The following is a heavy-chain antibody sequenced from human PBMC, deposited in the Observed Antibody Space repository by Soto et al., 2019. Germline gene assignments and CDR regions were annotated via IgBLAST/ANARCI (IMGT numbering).Heavy chain of an antibody. CDR1: GFTFSSSA. CDR3: AKAWRTYYFDY. CDR2: ISSSGDNT. Sequence: GGSLRLSCVASGFTFSSSAMSWVRQAPGKGLEWVSAISSSGDNTFYGDSVKGRFTISRDNSENTVYLQMNNLRADDTAVYYCAKAWRTYYFDYWGQGALVTVSP. D-gene: IGHD3-3*01. J-gene: IGHJ4*02. V-gene: IGHV3-23*01.